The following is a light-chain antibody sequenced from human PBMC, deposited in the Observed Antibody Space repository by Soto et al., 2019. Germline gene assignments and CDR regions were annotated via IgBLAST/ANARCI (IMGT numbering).Light chain of an antibody. CDR1: SSDVGLYDY. V-gene: IGLV2-14*01. Sequence: QSVLTQPASVSGSPGQSITISCTGTSSDVGLYDYVSWYQQHPGKAPQLMIYAVSNRPSGVSNRFSAYKSGNTASLFISWLHAEDEADYYCSSYTSDSSYVFGSGTKVTVL. CDR3: SSYTSDSSYV. J-gene: IGLJ1*01. CDR2: AVS.